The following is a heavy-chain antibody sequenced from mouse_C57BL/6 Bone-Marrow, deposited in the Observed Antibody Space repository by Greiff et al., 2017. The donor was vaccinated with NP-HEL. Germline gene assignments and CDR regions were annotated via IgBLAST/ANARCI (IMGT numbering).Heavy chain of an antibody. V-gene: IGHV5-4*03. Sequence: EVKLMESGGGLVKPGGSLKLSCAASGFTFSSYAMSWVRPTPEKRLEWVATISDGGSYTYYPDNVKGRFTISRDNAKNNLYLQMSHLKSEDTAMYYCARRAYWGQGTLVTVSA. CDR2: ISDGGSYT. J-gene: IGHJ3*01. CDR1: GFTFSSYA. CDR3: ARRAY.